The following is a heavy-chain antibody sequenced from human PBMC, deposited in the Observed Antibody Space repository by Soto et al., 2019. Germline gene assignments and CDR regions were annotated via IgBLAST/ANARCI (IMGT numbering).Heavy chain of an antibody. CDR2: IYHSGST. D-gene: IGHD3-10*01. J-gene: IGHJ6*02. V-gene: IGHV4-4*02. CDR1: GGSISSSNW. CDR3: ASRPPMVRGVIGYYYYYYGMYC. Sequence: SETLSLTCAVSGGSISSSNWWSWVRQPPGKGLEWIGEIYHSGSTNYNPSLKSRVTISVDKSKNQFSLKLSSVTAADTAVYYCASRPPMVRGVIGYYYYYYGMYCWGQGTTVIVSS.